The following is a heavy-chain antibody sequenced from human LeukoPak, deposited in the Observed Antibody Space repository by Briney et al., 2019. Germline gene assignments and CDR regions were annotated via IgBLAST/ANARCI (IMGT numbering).Heavy chain of an antibody. Sequence: ASVKVSCKASGGTFSSYAITWVRQAPGQGLEWMGGIVPMFGRTNYAQKFQGRVTITADESTSTAYMELRSLRSDDTAVYYCARYSSGWYRSSWFDPWGQGTLVTVSS. V-gene: IGHV1-69*13. CDR2: IVPMFGRT. D-gene: IGHD6-19*01. CDR3: ARYSSGWYRSSWFDP. J-gene: IGHJ5*02. CDR1: GGTFSSYA.